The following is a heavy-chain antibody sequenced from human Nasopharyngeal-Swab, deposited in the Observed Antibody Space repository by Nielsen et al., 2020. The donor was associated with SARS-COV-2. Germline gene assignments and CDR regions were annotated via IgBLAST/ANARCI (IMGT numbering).Heavy chain of an antibody. CDR3: ARRSLGYYDSSGSAVHVAFDI. D-gene: IGHD3-22*01. CDR1: GGSVLSSTYY. CDR2: IYYSGST. Sequence: SETLSLTCTVSGGSVLSSTYYWGWIRQPPGKGLEWIGRIYYSGSTNYNPSLKSRVTISVDTSKNQFSLKLSSVTAADTAVYYCARRSLGYYDSSGSAVHVAFDIWGQGTMVTVSS. V-gene: IGHV4-39*07. J-gene: IGHJ3*02.